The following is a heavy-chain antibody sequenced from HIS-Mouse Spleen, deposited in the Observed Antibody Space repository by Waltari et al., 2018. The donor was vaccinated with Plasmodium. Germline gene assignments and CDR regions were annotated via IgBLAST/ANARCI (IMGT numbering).Heavy chain of an antibody. CDR3: ASSWYWYFDL. D-gene: IGHD6-13*01. CDR1: GFTFSSYW. Sequence: EVQLVESGGGLVQPGGSLRLSCAASGFTFSSYWMSWVRQAPGKGLGWVANIKQDGSEKYYGDSLKGRFTISRDNAKNSLYLQMNSLRAEDTAVYYCASSWYWYFDLWGRGTLVTVSS. J-gene: IGHJ2*01. CDR2: IKQDGSEK. V-gene: IGHV3-7*01.